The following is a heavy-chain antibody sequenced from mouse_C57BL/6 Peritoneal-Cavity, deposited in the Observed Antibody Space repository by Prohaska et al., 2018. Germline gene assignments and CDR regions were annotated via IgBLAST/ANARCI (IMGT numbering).Heavy chain of an antibody. CDR2: INPNNGGT. V-gene: IGHV1-18*01. CDR3: ARSKLRGDLFAY. D-gene: IGHD1-1*01. Sequence: HGKSLEWIGDINPNNGGTIYNQKFKGTATLTVDKSSSTTYMELRSLTSEDTAVYYCARSKLRGDLFAYWGQGTLVTGAA. J-gene: IGHJ3*01.